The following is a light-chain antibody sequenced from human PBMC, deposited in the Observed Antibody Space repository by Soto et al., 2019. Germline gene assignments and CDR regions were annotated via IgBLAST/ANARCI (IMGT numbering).Light chain of an antibody. Sequence: DIQMTQSPSSLSASVGDRVTITCRESRTFSSYLNWYQQKPGKAPKLLIYAASSLQSGVPSRFSGSGSGTDFTLTISSLQPEDFATYYCLQSHSIPYTFGQGTKLEIK. CDR2: AAS. CDR3: LQSHSIPYT. CDR1: RTFSSY. J-gene: IGKJ2*01. V-gene: IGKV1-39*01.